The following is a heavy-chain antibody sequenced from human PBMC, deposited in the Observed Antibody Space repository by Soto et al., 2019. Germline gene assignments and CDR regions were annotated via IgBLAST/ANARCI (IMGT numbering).Heavy chain of an antibody. CDR1: GGSISSGEHY. J-gene: IGHJ4*02. CDR3: ARDRYGVPRGDYFDS. V-gene: IGHV4-31*03. CDR2: IYYSGSN. D-gene: IGHD4-17*01. Sequence: QVQLQESGAGLVKPSQTLSLTCTVSGGSISSGEHYWSWIRQLPGKGLEWIGNIYYSGSNYYNPSRNSRVTISVDTSKNRFSLNLSSVTAADTAIYYCARDRYGVPRGDYFDSWGQGILVTVSS.